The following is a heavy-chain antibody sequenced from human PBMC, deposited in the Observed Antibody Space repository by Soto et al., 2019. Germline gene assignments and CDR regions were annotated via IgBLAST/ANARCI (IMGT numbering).Heavy chain of an antibody. CDR3: ARGPSRHYYDSSVYTANDY. V-gene: IGHV4-34*01. CDR2: INHSGST. Sequence: QVQLQQWGAGLLKPSETLSLTCAVYGGSFSGYYWSWIRQPPGKGLEWIGEINHSGSTNYNPSLKGRVTISVDTSKHQFSLRLSSVTAADTAVYYCARGPSRHYYDSSVYTANDYWGQGTLVTVSS. D-gene: IGHD3-22*01. J-gene: IGHJ4*02. CDR1: GGSFSGYY.